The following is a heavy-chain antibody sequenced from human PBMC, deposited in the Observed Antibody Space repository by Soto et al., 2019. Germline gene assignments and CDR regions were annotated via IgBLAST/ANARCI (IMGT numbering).Heavy chain of an antibody. J-gene: IGHJ4*02. D-gene: IGHD1-7*01. CDR2: ISAYNANT. CDR3: ARDSWNYVVRTPNLLYY. CDR1: GYSFTSYG. Sequence: VELVQSGVEVKKPGASVRVSCKASGYSFTSYGFSWVRQAPGQGLEWMGWISAYNANTNYAQKFQGRLTLTTDTSTTTAYMELRSLKYDDTAVYFCARDSWNYVVRTPNLLYYWGPGTLVIVSS. V-gene: IGHV1-18*01.